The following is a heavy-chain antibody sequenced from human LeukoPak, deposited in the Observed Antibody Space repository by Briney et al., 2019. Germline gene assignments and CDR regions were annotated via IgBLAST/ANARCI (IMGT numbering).Heavy chain of an antibody. Sequence: SVTVSCKASGGTFSSYAISWVRQAPGQGLEWMGGVIPIFGTANYAQKFQGRVTITADESTSTAYMELSSLRSEDTAVYYCARGALRIAAVAYYYYGMDVWGKGTTVTVSS. CDR2: VIPIFGTA. J-gene: IGHJ6*04. V-gene: IGHV1-69*01. CDR3: ARGALRIAAVAYYYYGMDV. D-gene: IGHD6-13*01. CDR1: GGTFSSYA.